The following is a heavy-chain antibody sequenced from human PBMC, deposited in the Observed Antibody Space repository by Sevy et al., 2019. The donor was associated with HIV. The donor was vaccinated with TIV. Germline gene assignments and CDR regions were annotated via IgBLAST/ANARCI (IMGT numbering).Heavy chain of an antibody. Sequence: GGSLRLSCAASGFTFSSYAMSWVRQAPGKGLEWVSAISVSGGSTYYADSVKGRFTISRDNSKNTLYLQMNSLRAEDTAIYYCAKDLAPAVAGTLEYFQHWGQGTLVTVSS. CDR2: ISVSGGST. CDR1: GFTFSSYA. CDR3: AKDLAPAVAGTLEYFQH. J-gene: IGHJ1*01. V-gene: IGHV3-23*01. D-gene: IGHD6-19*01.